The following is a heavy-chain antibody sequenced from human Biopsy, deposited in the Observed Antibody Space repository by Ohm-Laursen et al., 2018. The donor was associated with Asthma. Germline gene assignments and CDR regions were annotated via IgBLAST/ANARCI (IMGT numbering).Heavy chain of an antibody. D-gene: IGHD3-10*01. J-gene: IGHJ6*02. CDR2: IYHSGST. CDR1: GGSISSSNW. CDR3: AKLRITMVQGVIINVEYYYGMDV. Sequence: PGTLSLTCAVSGGSISSSNWGSWVRQPPGKGLEWIGEIYHSGSTNYNLSLKSRVTISVDKSKNQFSLKLSSVTAADTAVYYCAKLRITMVQGVIINVEYYYGMDVWGQGTTVTVSS. V-gene: IGHV4-4*03.